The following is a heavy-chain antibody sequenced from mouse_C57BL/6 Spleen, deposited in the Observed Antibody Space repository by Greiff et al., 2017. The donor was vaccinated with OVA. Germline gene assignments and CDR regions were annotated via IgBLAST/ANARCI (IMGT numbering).Heavy chain of an antibody. Sequence: EVHLVESGGGLVKPGGSLKLSCAASGFTFSDYGMHWVRQAPGKGLEWVAYISSGSSTIYYADTVKGRCTISRDNAKNTLFLQMTSLRSEDTARYYCASDYYGTGFAYWGQGTLVTVSA. CDR3: ASDYYGTGFAY. D-gene: IGHD1-1*01. CDR2: ISSGSSTI. J-gene: IGHJ3*01. V-gene: IGHV5-17*01. CDR1: GFTFSDYG.